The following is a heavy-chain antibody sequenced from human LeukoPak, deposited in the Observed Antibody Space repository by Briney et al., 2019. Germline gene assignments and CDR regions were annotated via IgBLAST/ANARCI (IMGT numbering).Heavy chain of an antibody. CDR1: GGSFSGYY. CDR2: INHSGST. Sequence: ASETLSLTCAVYGGSFSGYYWSWIRQPPGRGGEWSGQINHSGSTNYNPSLKSRVTISVDTSKNQISLKLSSVTAAATAAYFCARNYWSSTSCHYDYWGQGTLVTVSS. D-gene: IGHD2-2*01. J-gene: IGHJ4*02. V-gene: IGHV4-34*01. CDR3: ARNYWSSTSCHYDY.